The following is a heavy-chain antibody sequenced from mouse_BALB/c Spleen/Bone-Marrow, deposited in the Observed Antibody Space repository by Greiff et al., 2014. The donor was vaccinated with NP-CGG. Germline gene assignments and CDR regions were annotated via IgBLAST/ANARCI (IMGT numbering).Heavy chain of an antibody. CDR2: IWGGGST. Sequence: VQLQQSGPGLVAPSQSLSITCTVSGFSLNDYGVSWIRLPPGKGLEWLGVIWGGGSTYYNSALKSRLSISKDNSKSQVFLKMNSLQTDDTAMYYCAKQYGNYDWYFDVWGAGTTVTVSS. V-gene: IGHV2-6-5*01. CDR3: AKQYGNYDWYFDV. J-gene: IGHJ1*01. CDR1: GFSLNDYG. D-gene: IGHD2-1*01.